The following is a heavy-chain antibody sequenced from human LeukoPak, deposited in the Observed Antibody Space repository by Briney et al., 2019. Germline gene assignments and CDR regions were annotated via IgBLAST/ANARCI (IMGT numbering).Heavy chain of an antibody. CDR1: GFTFSSYT. CDR3: ARGDDSGYYDYLDY. D-gene: IGHD5-12*01. Sequence: GGSLRLSCAASGFTFSSYTMNWVRQAPGKGLEWVSTFYTGGNTYYAASVKGRFTISRDFSKNTVFLHMNSLRAEDTAMYYCARGDDSGYYDYLDYWGQGALVTVSS. CDR2: FYTGGNT. V-gene: IGHV3-23*05. J-gene: IGHJ4*02.